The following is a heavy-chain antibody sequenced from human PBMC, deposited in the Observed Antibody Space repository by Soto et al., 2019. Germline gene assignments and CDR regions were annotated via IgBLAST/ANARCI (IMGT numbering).Heavy chain of an antibody. V-gene: IGHV3-30-3*01. J-gene: IGHJ6*02. CDR1: GFTFSSYA. Sequence: GGSLRLSCAASGFTFSSYAMHWVRQAPGKGLEWVAVISYDGSNKYYADSVKGRFTISRDNSKNTLYLQMNSLRAEDTAVYYCARDVHRHANSSSWYRVYYYYYYGMDVWGQGTTVTVSS. CDR3: ARDVHRHANSSSWYRVYYYYYYGMDV. CDR2: ISYDGSNK. D-gene: IGHD6-13*01.